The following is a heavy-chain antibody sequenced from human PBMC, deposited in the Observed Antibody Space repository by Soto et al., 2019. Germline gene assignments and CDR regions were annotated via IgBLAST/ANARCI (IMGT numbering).Heavy chain of an antibody. CDR3: AKGAVPTTPVPLFDY. D-gene: IGHD1-1*01. J-gene: IGHJ4*02. CDR2: ISGSGGST. CDR1: GFTFSIYA. Sequence: WGSLRVSCATSGFTFSIYAMSWVRQAPGKGLEWVSAISGSGGSTYYADSVKGRFTISRDNSKNTLYLQMNSLRAEDTAVYYCAKGAVPTTPVPLFDYWGQGTLVTVSS. V-gene: IGHV3-23*01.